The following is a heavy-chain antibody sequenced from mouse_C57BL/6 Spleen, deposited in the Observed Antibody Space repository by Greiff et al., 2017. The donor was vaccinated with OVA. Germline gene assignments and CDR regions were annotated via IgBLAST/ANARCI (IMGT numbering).Heavy chain of an antibody. CDR3: ARRRANWDYFDY. D-gene: IGHD4-1*01. V-gene: IGHV1-55*01. CDR1: GYTFTSYW. Sequence: QVQLKQPGAELVKPGASVKMSCKASGYTFTSYWITWVKQRPGQGLEWIGDIYPGSGSTNYNEKFKSKATLTVDPSSSTAYMQLSSLTSEDSAVYYCARRRANWDYFDYWGQGTTLTVSS. CDR2: IYPGSGST. J-gene: IGHJ2*01.